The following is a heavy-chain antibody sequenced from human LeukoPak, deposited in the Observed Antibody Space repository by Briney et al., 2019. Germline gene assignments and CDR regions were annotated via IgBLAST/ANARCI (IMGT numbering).Heavy chain of an antibody. V-gene: IGHV4-31*03. D-gene: IGHD6-13*01. CDR3: ARAAAGPPRIDY. CDR1: GGSISSGGYY. CDR2: IYYSGST. J-gene: IGHJ4*02. Sequence: SETLSLTCTVSGGSISSGGYYWSWIRQHPGKGLEWIGYIYYSGSTYYNPSLKSRVTISVDTSKNQFSLKLSSVTAADTAVYYCARAAAGPPRIDYWGQETLVTVSS.